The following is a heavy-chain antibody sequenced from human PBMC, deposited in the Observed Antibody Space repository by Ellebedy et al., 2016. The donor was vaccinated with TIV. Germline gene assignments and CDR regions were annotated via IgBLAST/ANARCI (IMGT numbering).Heavy chain of an antibody. CDR1: GFTFSNYW. CDR2: IKTDGSEK. Sequence: GESLKISCAASGFTFSNYWMGWLRQSPERGLEWVANIKTDGSEKAYVDSLKGRFTISRYNAKNSLYLQMNSLRGDDTAVYYCARASRGMDVWGQGTTVTVSS. V-gene: IGHV3-7*01. J-gene: IGHJ6*02. CDR3: ARASRGMDV.